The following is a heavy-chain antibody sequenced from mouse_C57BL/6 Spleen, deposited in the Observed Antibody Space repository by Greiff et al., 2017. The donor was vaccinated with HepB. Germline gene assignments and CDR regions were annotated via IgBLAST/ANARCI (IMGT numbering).Heavy chain of an antibody. D-gene: IGHD2-5*01. CDR2: ISDGGSYT. Sequence: EVQVVESGGGLVKPGGSLKLSCAASGFTFSSYAMSWVRQTPEKRLEWVATISDGGSYTYYPDNVKGRFTISRDNAKNNLYLQMSHLKSEDTAMYYCAREDYSNYFDYWGQGTTLTVSS. V-gene: IGHV5-4*01. CDR3: AREDYSNYFDY. J-gene: IGHJ2*01. CDR1: GFTFSSYA.